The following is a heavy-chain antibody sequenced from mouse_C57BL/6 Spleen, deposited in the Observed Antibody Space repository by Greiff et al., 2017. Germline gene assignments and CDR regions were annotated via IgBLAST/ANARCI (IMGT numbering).Heavy chain of an antibody. Sequence: QVQLKESGPGILQSSPTLSLTCSFSGFSLSTSGMGVSWIRQPSGKGLEWLAHIYWDDDKRYNPSLKSRLTISKDTSRTQVFLTITSVDTADTATYDCARWGDGYDGDYAMDYWGQGTSVTVSS. J-gene: IGHJ4*01. V-gene: IGHV8-12*01. CDR2: IYWDDDK. CDR3: ARWGDGYDGDYAMDY. CDR1: GFSLSTSGMG. D-gene: IGHD2-2*01.